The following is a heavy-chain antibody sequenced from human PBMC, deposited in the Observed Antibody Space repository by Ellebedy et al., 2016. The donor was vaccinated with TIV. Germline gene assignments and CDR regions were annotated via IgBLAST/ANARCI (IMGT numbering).Heavy chain of an antibody. J-gene: IGHJ4*02. CDR1: GFTFSSYG. CDR3: ARSPGKENGYDFFFDQ. D-gene: IGHD5-12*01. CDR2: ISYDGSKK. V-gene: IGHV3-30*03. Sequence: GGSLRLSXAASGFTFSSYGMHWVRQAPGKGLEWVAVISYDGSKKYYVDSVKGRFTISRENSKNTLDLQMNSLRAEDTAAYYCARSPGKENGYDFFFDQWGRGTLVTVSS.